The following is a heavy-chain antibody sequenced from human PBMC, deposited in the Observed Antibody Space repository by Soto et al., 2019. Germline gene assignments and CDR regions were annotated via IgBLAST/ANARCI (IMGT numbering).Heavy chain of an antibody. J-gene: IGHJ3*02. CDR2: IIPIFGTA. D-gene: IGHD1-26*01. Sequence: SVKLSCKASGGTFSSYAISRVRQAPRQGLEWMGGIIPIFGTANYAQKIQGRVTITAHESTSTANMKLRSLRTEDTAMSCRARESNYSGCYSGFDIWGQGTMVTVSS. CDR1: GGTFSSYA. V-gene: IGHV1-69*13. CDR3: ARESNYSGCYSGFDI.